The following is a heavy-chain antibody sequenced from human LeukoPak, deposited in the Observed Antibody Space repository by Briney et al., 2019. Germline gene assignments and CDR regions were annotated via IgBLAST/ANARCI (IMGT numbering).Heavy chain of an antibody. CDR2: IKQDGSEK. CDR3: ARLNWNYESYMDV. CDR1: GFTFSSYW. D-gene: IGHD1-7*01. V-gene: IGHV3-7*01. Sequence: GSLRLSCAASGFTFSSYWMSWVRQAPGKGLEWVANIKQDGSEKYYVDSVKGRFTISRDNAKNSLYLQMNSLRAEDTAVYYCARLNWNYESYMDVWGKGTTVTVSS. J-gene: IGHJ6*03.